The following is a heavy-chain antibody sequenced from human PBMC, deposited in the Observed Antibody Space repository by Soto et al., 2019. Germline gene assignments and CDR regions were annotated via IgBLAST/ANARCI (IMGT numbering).Heavy chain of an antibody. CDR2: IYYSGST. CDR3: ARGVVRNYVFDY. V-gene: IGHV4-30-4*01. Sequence: NPSETLSLTCTVSGGSISSGDYYWSWIRQPPGKGLEWIGYIYYSGSTYYNPSLKSRVTISVDTSKNQFSLKLSPVTAADTAVYDCARGVVRNYVFDYWGQGTLVTVSS. D-gene: IGHD1-7*01. J-gene: IGHJ4*02. CDR1: GGSISSGDYY.